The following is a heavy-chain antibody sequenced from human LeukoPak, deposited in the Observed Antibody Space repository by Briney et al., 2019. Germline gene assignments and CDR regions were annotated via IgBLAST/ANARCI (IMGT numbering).Heavy chain of an antibody. V-gene: IGHV3-23*01. Sequence: GGSLRLSCAASGFMFSSYAMSWVRQAPGKGLEWVSAISGSGGSTYYADSVKGRFTISRDNSRNTLYLQMNSLRAEDTAVYYCAKDLKIGGGYWGQGTLVTVSS. CDR1: GFMFSSYA. CDR3: AKDLKIGGGY. J-gene: IGHJ4*02. CDR2: ISGSGGST. D-gene: IGHD3-22*01.